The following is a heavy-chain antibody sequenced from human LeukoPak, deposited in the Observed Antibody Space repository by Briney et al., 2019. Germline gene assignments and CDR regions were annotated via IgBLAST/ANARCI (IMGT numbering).Heavy chain of an antibody. Sequence: PSETLSLTCAVYGGSFSGYYWSWIRQPPGKGLEWIGEINHSGSTNYNPPLKSRVTISVDTSKNQFSLKLSSVTAADMAVYYRAQKQWLTADFDYWGQGTLVTVSS. CDR2: INHSGST. CDR1: GGSFSGYY. J-gene: IGHJ4*02. V-gene: IGHV4-34*01. D-gene: IGHD6-19*01. CDR3: AQKQWLTADFDY.